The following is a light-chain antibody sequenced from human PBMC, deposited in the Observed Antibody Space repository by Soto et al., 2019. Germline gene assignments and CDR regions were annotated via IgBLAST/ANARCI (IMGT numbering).Light chain of an antibody. CDR1: QSVGHMF. Sequence: EIVLTQSPDTLSLSPGDRATLSCRASQSVGHMFLAWFQQKPGQAPRLLIFDAYRRATGIPDRFSGSGSGTNFALTISRLEPEDIAIYYCQQYDGPPLSFGPGTTV. V-gene: IGKV3-20*01. CDR2: DAY. CDR3: QQYDGPPLS. J-gene: IGKJ3*01.